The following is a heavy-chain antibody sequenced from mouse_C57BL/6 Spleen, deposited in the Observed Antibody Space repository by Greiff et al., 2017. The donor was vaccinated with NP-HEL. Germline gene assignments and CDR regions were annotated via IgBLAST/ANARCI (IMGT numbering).Heavy chain of an antibody. Sequence: VKLVESGPGLVQPSQSLSITCTVSGFSLTSYGVHWVRQSPGKGLEWLGVIWRGGSTDYNAAFMSRLSITKDNSKSQVFFKMNSLQADDTAIYYCAKNDDYDDGYAMDYWGQGTSVTVSS. V-gene: IGHV2-5*01. CDR2: IWRGGST. J-gene: IGHJ4*01. D-gene: IGHD2-4*01. CDR1: GFSLTSYG. CDR3: AKNDDYDDGYAMDY.